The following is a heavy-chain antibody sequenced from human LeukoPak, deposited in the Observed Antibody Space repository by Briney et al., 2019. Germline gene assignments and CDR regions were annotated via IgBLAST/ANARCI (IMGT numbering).Heavy chain of an antibody. CDR1: GYTFTSYA. J-gene: IGHJ4*02. D-gene: IGHD6-19*01. V-gene: IGHV3-30-3*01. CDR3: ARDLSSGWYSLDY. CDR2: ISYDGSNK. Sequence: SCKASGYTFTSYAMHWVRQAPGKGLEWVAVISYDGSNKYYADSVKGRFTISRDSSKNTLYLQMNSLRAEDTAVYYCARDLSSGWYSLDYWGQGTLVTVSS.